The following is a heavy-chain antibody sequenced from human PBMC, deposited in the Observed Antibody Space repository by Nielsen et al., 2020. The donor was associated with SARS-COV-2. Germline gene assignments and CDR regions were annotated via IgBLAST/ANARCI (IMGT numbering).Heavy chain of an antibody. CDR3: AARLTGYSSSWYDFWFDP. V-gene: IGHV4-59*01. CDR2: IYYSGST. D-gene: IGHD6-13*01. Sequence: SETLSLTCTVSGGSISSYYWSWIRQPPGKGLEWIGYIYYSGSTNYNPPLKSRVTISVDTSKNQFSLKLSSVTAADTAVYYCAARLTGYSSSWYDFWFDPWGQGTLVTVSS. J-gene: IGHJ5*02. CDR1: GGSISSYY.